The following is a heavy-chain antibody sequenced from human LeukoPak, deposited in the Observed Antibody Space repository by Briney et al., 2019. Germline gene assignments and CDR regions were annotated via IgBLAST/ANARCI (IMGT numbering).Heavy chain of an antibody. J-gene: IGHJ5*02. D-gene: IGHD1-26*01. CDR2: ISGSSTTI. Sequence: VGYLRLSCAASGCTFSSYSINWVRQAPAPGLEWVSYISGSSTTIYYADSVKGRFTISRDNAKNSLYLQMNSLRDEDTAVYYCARDLVGATASWGQGTLVTVSS. CDR3: ARDLVGATAS. CDR1: GCTFSSYS. V-gene: IGHV3-48*02.